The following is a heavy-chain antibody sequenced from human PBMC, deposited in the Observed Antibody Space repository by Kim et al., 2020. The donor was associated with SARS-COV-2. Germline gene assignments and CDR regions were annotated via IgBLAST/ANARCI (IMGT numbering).Heavy chain of an antibody. CDR1: GFTFSSYA. Sequence: GGSLRLSCAASGFTFSSYAMSWVRQAPGKGLEWVSTISASGTSPYYADSVKGRFTISRDNSKNTLYLQMNSLRGEDTAVYYCAKVDTRLAFDIWGQGTMVTVSS. CDR3: AKVDTRLAFDI. D-gene: IGHD5-12*01. CDR2: ISASGTSP. J-gene: IGHJ3*02. V-gene: IGHV3-23*01.